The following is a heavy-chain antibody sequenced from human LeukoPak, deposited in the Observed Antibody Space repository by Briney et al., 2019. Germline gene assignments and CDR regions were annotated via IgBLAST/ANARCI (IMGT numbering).Heavy chain of an antibody. Sequence: SETLSLTCTVSGGSVSSGNSYWSWIRQPPGKGLEWIGYISHSGSTDYNPSLKSRVTISVDTSKNQFSLRLNSVTAADTAVHYCARVGYYHSSADFWGQGTPVTVSS. CDR2: ISHSGST. J-gene: IGHJ4*02. V-gene: IGHV4-61*01. CDR1: GGSVSSGNSY. D-gene: IGHD3-22*01. CDR3: ARVGYYHSSADF.